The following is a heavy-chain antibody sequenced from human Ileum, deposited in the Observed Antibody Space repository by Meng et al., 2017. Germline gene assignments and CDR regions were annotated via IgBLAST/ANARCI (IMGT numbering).Heavy chain of an antibody. V-gene: IGHV4-4*02. CDR3: ARGVVSGSHYNTY. J-gene: IGHJ4*02. CDR2: IHRSGTT. D-gene: IGHD3-10*01. CDR1: AGSISSSIW. Sequence: QVQLQESGPGLVKPSGTLSLTCAVSAGSISSSIWWSWVRQPPEKGLEWIGEIHRSGTTNYSPSLKSRLTISVDKSKNQFSLKLQSVTAADTAVYFCARGVVSGSHYNTYWGQGILVTVSS.